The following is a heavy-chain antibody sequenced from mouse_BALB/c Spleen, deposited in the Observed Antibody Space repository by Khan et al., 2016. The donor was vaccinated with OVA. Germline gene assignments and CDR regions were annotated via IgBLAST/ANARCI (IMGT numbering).Heavy chain of an antibody. Sequence: QVQLKQSGAELAKPGASVKMSCKASGYTFISYWMHWVKQRPGQGLEWIGYITPSTGYTEYNQKFKDKATLTSDKSSSTAYMQLSSLTSDDSAVYYCARAIFDGYPPFAYWGQGTLVTVSA. V-gene: IGHV1-7*01. D-gene: IGHD2-3*01. CDR3: ARAIFDGYPPFAY. CDR1: GYTFISYW. CDR2: ITPSTGYT. J-gene: IGHJ3*01.